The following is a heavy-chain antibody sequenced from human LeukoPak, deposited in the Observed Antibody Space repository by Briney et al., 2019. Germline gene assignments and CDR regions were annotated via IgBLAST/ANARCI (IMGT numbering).Heavy chain of an antibody. CDR3: AGGNYDFWSGYSPPV. CDR2: ISSSSSYI. Sequence: PGGSLRLSCAASGFTFSSYSMNLVRQAPGKGLEWVSSISSSSSYIYYADSVKGRFTISRDNAKNSLYLQMNSLGAEDTAVYYCAGGNYDFWSGYSPPVWGQGTLVTVSS. J-gene: IGHJ4*02. CDR1: GFTFSSYS. D-gene: IGHD3-3*01. V-gene: IGHV3-21*01.